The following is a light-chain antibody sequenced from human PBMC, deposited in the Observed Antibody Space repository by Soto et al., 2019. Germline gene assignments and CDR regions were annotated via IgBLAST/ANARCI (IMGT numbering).Light chain of an antibody. CDR2: EVS. Sequence: QSALTQPPSASGSPGQSVTISCTGTSSDVGGYNSVSWYQQHPGKAPKLMIYEVSKRPSGVPDRFSGSKSGNTASLTVSGLQAEDEADYYCSSYACSNTWVFGGGTKLTVL. V-gene: IGLV2-8*01. CDR3: SSYACSNTWV. J-gene: IGLJ3*02. CDR1: SSDVGGYNS.